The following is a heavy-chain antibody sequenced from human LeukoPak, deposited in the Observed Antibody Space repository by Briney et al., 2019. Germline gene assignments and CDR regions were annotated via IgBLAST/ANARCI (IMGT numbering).Heavy chain of an antibody. CDR2: VHVSGSS. Sequence: PPETLSLTCTVSGDSISNYYWSWIRQSAGKGLEWLGRVHVSGSSNFNPSLKSRVFISIDNSKNQFSLELASVTAADTAVYYCARDQSSDDSTGYYGYYHGWFDPWGQGTLVTVSS. J-gene: IGHJ5*02. CDR1: GDSISNYY. V-gene: IGHV4-4*07. CDR3: ARDQSSDDSTGYYGYYHGWFDP. D-gene: IGHD3-22*01.